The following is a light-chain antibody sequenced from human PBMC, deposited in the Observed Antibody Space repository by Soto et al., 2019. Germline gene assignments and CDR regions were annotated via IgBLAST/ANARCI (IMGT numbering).Light chain of an antibody. J-gene: IGKJ4*01. V-gene: IGKV1-5*01. CDR1: QSISSW. Sequence: DIQMTQSPSTLSASVGDRVTITCRASQSISSWLAWYQQKPGKAPKLLIYDASSLESGVPSRFSGSGTGTEFTLTISCLQRDDYASYHCQQYKTIFLTFGGRTNVEIK. CDR2: DAS. CDR3: QQYKTIFLT.